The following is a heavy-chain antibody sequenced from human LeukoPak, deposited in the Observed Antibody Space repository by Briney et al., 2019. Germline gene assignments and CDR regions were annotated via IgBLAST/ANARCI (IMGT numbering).Heavy chain of an antibody. V-gene: IGHV3-53*01. CDR2: IYSGDST. CDR3: ARARLWFGEPTHPYYFDY. CDR1: GFTVSDSY. J-gene: IGHJ4*02. Sequence: GGSLRLSCAASGFTVSDSYMSWVRQAPGKGLEWVSVIYSGDSTYYADSVKGRFTISRDNSKNTPYLQMNSLRAEDTAVYYCARARLWFGEPTHPYYFDYWGQGSLVTVSS. D-gene: IGHD3-10*01.